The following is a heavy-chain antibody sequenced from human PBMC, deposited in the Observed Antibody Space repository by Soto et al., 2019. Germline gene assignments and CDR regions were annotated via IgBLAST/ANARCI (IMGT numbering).Heavy chain of an antibody. Sequence: GESLKISCKGSGYSFTSYWISWVRQMPGKGLEWMGRIDPSDSYTNYSPSFQGHVTISADKSISTAYLQWSSLKASDTAMYYCARLGGSKHSVTAKEVDYYYGMDVWGQGTTVTVSS. CDR1: GYSFTSYW. D-gene: IGHD3-3*01. CDR3: ARLGGSKHSVTAKEVDYYYGMDV. J-gene: IGHJ6*02. V-gene: IGHV5-10-1*01. CDR2: IDPSDSYT.